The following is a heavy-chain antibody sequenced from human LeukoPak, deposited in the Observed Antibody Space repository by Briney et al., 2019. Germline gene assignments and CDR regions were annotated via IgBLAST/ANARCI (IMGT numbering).Heavy chain of an antibody. V-gene: IGHV3-33*01. Sequence: PGGSLRLSCAASGFTFSSYGMHWVRQAPGKGLEWVAVIWNDGSNKYYADSVRGRFTISRDNSKNTLYLQMNSLRAEDTASYYCARDIRVGGTGNFDYWGQGTLVTVSS. CDR1: GFTFSSYG. CDR3: ARDIRVGGTGNFDY. CDR2: IWNDGSNK. D-gene: IGHD1-26*01. J-gene: IGHJ4*02.